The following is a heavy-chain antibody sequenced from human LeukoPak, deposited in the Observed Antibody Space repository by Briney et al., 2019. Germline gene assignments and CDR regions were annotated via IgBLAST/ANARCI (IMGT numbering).Heavy chain of an antibody. D-gene: IGHD6-13*01. CDR3: ARDLIAAGGDYYYYGMDV. CDR1: GYTFTSYG. Sequence: ASVKVSCKASGYTFTSYGISWVRQAPGQGLEWMGWISAYNGNTNYGQKLQGRVTMTADTSTSTAYMELRSLRSDDTAVYCCARDLIAAGGDYYYYGMDVWGQGTTVTVSS. J-gene: IGHJ6*02. V-gene: IGHV1-18*01. CDR2: ISAYNGNT.